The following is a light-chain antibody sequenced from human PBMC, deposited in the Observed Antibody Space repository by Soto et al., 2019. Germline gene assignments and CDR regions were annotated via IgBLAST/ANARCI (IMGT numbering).Light chain of an antibody. J-gene: IGLJ1*01. CDR3: SSYRSSDTPEV. CDR2: AVN. Sequence: QSVLTQPASVSASPGQSIFISCTGTSEDIGAYDYVSWYQQHPGKAPKLILYAVNDRPSGVSSRFSGSKSGNTASLTISGVQPDDEADYYCSSYRSSDTPEVFGPGTKVTVL. V-gene: IGLV2-14*01. CDR1: SEDIGAYDY.